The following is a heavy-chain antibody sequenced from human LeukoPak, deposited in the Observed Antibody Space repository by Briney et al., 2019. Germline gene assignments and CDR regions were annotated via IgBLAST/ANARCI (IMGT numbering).Heavy chain of an antibody. V-gene: IGHV4-39*01. CDR1: GGSISSSSYY. CDR2: IYYSGST. Sequence: SETLSLTCTVSGGSISSSSYYWGWIRQPPGKGLEWVGSIYYSGSTNNDPSLKSRVTISVDTSKNQFSLKLSSVTAADTAVYYCARRRTMFGYFAGEFDYWGQGTLVTVSS. CDR3: ARRRTMFGYFAGEFDY. D-gene: IGHD3-10*02. J-gene: IGHJ4*02.